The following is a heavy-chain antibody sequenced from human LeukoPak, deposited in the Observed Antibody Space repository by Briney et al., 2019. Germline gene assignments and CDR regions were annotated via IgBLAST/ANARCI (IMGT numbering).Heavy chain of an antibody. J-gene: IGHJ5*02. V-gene: IGHV1-69*13. Sequence: SVKVSCKASGGTFSSYAISWVRQAPGQGLEWMGGIIPTFGTANYAQKFQGRVTITADESTSTAYMELSSLRSEDTAVYYCARATRPYDFWSGYENWFDPWGQGTLVTVSS. CDR1: GGTFSSYA. CDR2: IIPTFGTA. CDR3: ARATRPYDFWSGYENWFDP. D-gene: IGHD3-3*01.